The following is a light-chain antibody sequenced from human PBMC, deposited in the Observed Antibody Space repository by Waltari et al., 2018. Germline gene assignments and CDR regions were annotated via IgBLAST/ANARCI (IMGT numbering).Light chain of an antibody. J-gene: IGKJ4*01. CDR2: EVF. V-gene: IGKV2D-29*01. Sequence: DVVLTQTPVSLSVTPGQPASISCRSSQSLMHTNGKTYLYWYRQKPGQPPQLLIYEVFNRFSGAPNRISGSGSGTDFTLKISRVEPEDVGIYYCMQSLQPTLTFGGGTRVDIK. CDR1: QSLMHTNGKTY. CDR3: MQSLQPTLT.